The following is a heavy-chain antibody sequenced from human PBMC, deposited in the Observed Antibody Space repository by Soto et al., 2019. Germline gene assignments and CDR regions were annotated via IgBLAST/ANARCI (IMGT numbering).Heavy chain of an antibody. J-gene: IGHJ6*02. CDR1: GGSISNFY. CDR3: ARHKDAGSDRGGMDV. Sequence: QVQLQESGPGLVKPSETLSLTCTVSGGSISNFYWTWIRQPPGKGLEWIGNVHYSGNTNYNPSLKSRVTTSGDTAKNQLSLNLSSVTAADTAVYYCARHKDAGSDRGGMDVWGQGTTVTVSS. CDR2: VHYSGNT. V-gene: IGHV4-59*08. D-gene: IGHD6-25*01.